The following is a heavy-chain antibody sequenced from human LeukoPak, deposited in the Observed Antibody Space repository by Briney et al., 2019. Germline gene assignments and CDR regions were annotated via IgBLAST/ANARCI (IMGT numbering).Heavy chain of an antibody. CDR3: ARTGYSSGWYPGDFDY. J-gene: IGHJ4*02. D-gene: IGHD6-19*01. V-gene: IGHV5-51*01. Sequence: GESLKIFCKGSGYSFTSYWIGWVRQMPGKGLEWMGIIYPGDSDTRYSPSFQGQVTISADKSISTAYLQWSSLKASDTAMYYCARTGYSSGWYPGDFDYWGQGTLVTVSS. CDR1: GYSFTSYW. CDR2: IYPGDSDT.